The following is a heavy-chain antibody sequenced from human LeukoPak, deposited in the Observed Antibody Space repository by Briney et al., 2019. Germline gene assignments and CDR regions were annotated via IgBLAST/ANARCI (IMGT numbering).Heavy chain of an antibody. CDR1: GYTFTDYY. V-gene: IGHV1-2*02. CDR2: INPNSGGT. CDR3: MRDPRTTKNAFDI. J-gene: IGHJ3*02. D-gene: IGHD4-11*01. Sequence: ASVKVSCKASGYTFTDYYMHWVRQAPGPGLQWMGWINPNSGGTNYAQKFQGRVTMTRDTSINTAYMDLNWLTSDDTAVYYCMRDPRTTKNAFDIWGQGTMVTVSS.